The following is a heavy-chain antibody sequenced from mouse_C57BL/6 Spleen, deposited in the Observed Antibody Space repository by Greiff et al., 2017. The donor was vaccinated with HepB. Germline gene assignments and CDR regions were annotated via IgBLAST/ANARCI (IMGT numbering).Heavy chain of an antibody. V-gene: IGHV1-62-2*01. Sequence: QVQLKESGAELVKPGASVKLSCKASGYTFTEYTIHWVKQRSGQGLEWIGWFYPGSGSIKYNEKFKVKATLTADKSSSTVYMELSRLTSEDSAVYFCARHEERLRAMDYWGQGTSVTVSS. J-gene: IGHJ4*01. CDR2: FYPGSGSI. CDR1: GYTFTEYT. CDR3: ARHEERLRAMDY. D-gene: IGHD2-2*01.